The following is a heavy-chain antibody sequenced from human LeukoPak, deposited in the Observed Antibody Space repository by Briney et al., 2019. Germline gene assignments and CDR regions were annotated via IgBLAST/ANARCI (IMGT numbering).Heavy chain of an antibody. CDR1: GYTFSGYY. D-gene: IGHD3-10*01. J-gene: IGHJ4*02. CDR3: ARDTDTGNYYGSGSYYSPPGY. CDR2: ISAYNGNT. Sequence: ASVKVSCKASGYTFSGYYIHWVRQAPGQGLEWMGWISAYNGNTNYAQKLQGRITMTTDTSTSTAYMELRSLRSDDTAVYYCARDTDTGNYYGSGSYYSPPGYWGQGTLVTVSS. V-gene: IGHV1-18*04.